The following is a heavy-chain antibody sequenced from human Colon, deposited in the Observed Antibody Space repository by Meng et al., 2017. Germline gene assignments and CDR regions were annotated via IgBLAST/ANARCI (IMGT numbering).Heavy chain of an antibody. V-gene: IGHV3-43*01. J-gene: IGHJ3*02. D-gene: IGHD3-16*01. Sequence: EVELVESGGVGVQPWGSLRLSCAASGFTFDDYMMHWVRQIPGKGLEWVSLISWDGDTTYYADSVKGRFTISRDNSKNSLYLQMKSLRTEDTALYYCAKGGFGGAFDIWGRGTMVTVSS. CDR3: AKGGFGGAFDI. CDR1: GFTFDDYM. CDR2: ISWDGDTT.